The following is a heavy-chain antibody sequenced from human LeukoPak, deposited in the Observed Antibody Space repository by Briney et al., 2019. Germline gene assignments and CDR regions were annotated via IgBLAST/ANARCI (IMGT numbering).Heavy chain of an antibody. V-gene: IGHV1-2*02. D-gene: IGHD1-26*01. CDR3: ARMATFAGSSGSYFAF. Sequence: ASVKVSCKASGYTFTGYYIHWVRQAPGQGLEWMGWFNPNSGGSDYAQKIQGRVTMSGDTSTDASIGTVYMELSRLTSDDTAVYYCARMATFAGSSGSYFAFWGQGTLVTVSS. CDR2: FNPNSGGS. CDR1: GYTFTGYY. J-gene: IGHJ4*02.